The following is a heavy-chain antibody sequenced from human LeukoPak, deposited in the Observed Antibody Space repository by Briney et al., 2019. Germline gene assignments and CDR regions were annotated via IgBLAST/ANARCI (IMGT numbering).Heavy chain of an antibody. CDR2: IHSSSGSI. CDR3: ARHVVQMATMVAFDI. J-gene: IGHJ3*02. CDR1: GFNFTNYN. D-gene: IGHD5-24*01. Sequence: PGGSLRLSCAASGFNFTNYNMNWVRQAPGKGLEWVSSIHSSSGSIYYADSLKGRFTISRDNAKNSLYLQMNSLRAEDTAVYYCARHVVQMATMVAFDIWGQGTMVTVSS. V-gene: IGHV3-21*04.